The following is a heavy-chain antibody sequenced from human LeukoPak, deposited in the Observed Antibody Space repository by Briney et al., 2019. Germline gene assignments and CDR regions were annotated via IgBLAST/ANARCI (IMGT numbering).Heavy chain of an antibody. D-gene: IGHD6-13*01. CDR3: ARIDVSSSAGY. CDR2: ISSSSSYI. Sequence: GGSLRLSCAASGFTFSSYSMNWVRQAPGKGLEWVSSISSSSSYIYYADSVKDRFTISRDNAKNSLYLQMNSLRAEDTAVYYCARIDVSSSAGYWGQGTLVTVSS. CDR1: GFTFSSYS. J-gene: IGHJ4*02. V-gene: IGHV3-21*01.